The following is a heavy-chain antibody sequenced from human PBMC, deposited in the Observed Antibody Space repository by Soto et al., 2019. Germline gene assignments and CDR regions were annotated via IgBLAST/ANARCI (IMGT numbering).Heavy chain of an antibody. CDR3: AGTRDNNINYYYALGV. J-gene: IGHJ6*02. V-gene: IGHV4-61*01. Sequence: SETLSLTCTVSGASVSSATYYWNWIRQPPGKRLEWIGYVYYSGSTNYNPSLKSRVTISLDTSKDQFYLKLGSVTAADTDVYYCAGTRDNNINYYYALGVWGPGATVTVSS. D-gene: IGHD1-20*01. CDR1: GASVSSATYY. CDR2: VYYSGST.